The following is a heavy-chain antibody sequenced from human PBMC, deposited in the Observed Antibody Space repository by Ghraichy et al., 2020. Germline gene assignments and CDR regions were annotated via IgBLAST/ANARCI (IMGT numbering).Heavy chain of an antibody. CDR1: GFSLSTSGVG. CDR3: AHRLGSSTSCYCFDY. V-gene: IGHV2-5*02. D-gene: IGHD2-2*01. J-gene: IGHJ4*02. Sequence: SGPTLVKPTQTLTLTCTFSGFSLSTSGVGVGWIRQPPGKALEWLALIYWDDDKRYSPSLKSRLTITKDTSKNQVVLTMTNMDPLDTATNYCAHRLGSSTSCYCFDYWGQGTLVTVSS. CDR2: IYWDDDK.